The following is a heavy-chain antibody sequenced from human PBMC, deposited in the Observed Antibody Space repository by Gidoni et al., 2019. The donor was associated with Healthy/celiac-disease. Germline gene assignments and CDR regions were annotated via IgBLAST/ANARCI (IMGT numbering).Heavy chain of an antibody. D-gene: IGHD3-22*01. V-gene: IGHV1-18*01. Sequence: QVRLVQSGAEVEKPGASVKVSCKASGDTVTSHGISWVRQAPGQGLEWMGWISAYTGNTNYAQKLQGRVTMTTDPSTSTAYMELRSLGSDDTAVYYCARVIFREYDSSGYYLVWGQGTLVTVSS. CDR3: ARVIFREYDSSGYYLV. CDR2: ISAYTGNT. CDR1: GDTVTSHG. J-gene: IGHJ4*02.